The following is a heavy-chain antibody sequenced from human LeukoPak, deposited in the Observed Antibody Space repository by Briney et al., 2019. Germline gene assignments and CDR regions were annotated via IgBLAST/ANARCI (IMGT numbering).Heavy chain of an antibody. CDR3: ARDRSNYYGMDV. CDR2: ISSSSSYI. CDR1: GFTFSSYS. J-gene: IGHJ6*02. Sequence: GGSLRLSCAASGFTFSSYSMNWVRQAPGKGLEWVSSISSSSSYIYYANSVKGRFTISRDNAKNSLYLQMNSLRAEDTAVYYCARDRSNYYGMDVWGQGTTVTVSS. V-gene: IGHV3-21*01.